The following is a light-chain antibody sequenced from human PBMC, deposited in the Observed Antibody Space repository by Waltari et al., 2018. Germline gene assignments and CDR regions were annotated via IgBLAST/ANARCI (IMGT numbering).Light chain of an antibody. V-gene: IGKV4-1*01. Sequence: DIVMTQSPDSLAVSLGERATINSKSSQSVLHIPNNKNYLTWYQQKPGHPPKLLISWAYTRESGVPDRFSGSGSGTDFTLTISSLQAEDVAVYYCQQSYSIPYTFGQGTKLEIK. CDR3: QQSYSIPYT. J-gene: IGKJ2*01. CDR1: QSVLHIPNNKNY. CDR2: WAY.